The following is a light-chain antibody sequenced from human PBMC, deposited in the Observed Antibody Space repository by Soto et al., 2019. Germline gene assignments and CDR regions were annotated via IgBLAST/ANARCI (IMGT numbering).Light chain of an antibody. CDR2: DAS. CDR3: QQYNSSYT. Sequence: DIQMTQSPSTLSASVGDRVTITCRASQSISSWLAWYQQKPGKAPKLLIYDASSLESGVPSRFSGSGSGTEFTLTISSLQPDDFATYYCQQYNSSYTFGQGTKVDIK. CDR1: QSISSW. J-gene: IGKJ2*01. V-gene: IGKV1-5*01.